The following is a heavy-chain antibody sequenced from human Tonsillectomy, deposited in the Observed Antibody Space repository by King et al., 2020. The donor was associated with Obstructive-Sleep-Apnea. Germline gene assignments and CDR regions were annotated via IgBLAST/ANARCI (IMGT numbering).Heavy chain of an antibody. CDR2: IDPSDSYT. CDR3: ARYVFWGLVSRVDQ. CDR1: GYDFTNYW. D-gene: IGHD3-16*01. V-gene: IGHV5-10-1*01. J-gene: IGHJ5*02. Sequence: QLVQSGAEVKKPGESLRISCKGSGYDFTNYWITWVRQMPGKGLEWMGRIDPSDSYTNYSPSFQGHVTISTDKSISTAYLQWSSLQASDTAMYYCARYVFWGLVSRVDQWGQGTLVTVSS.